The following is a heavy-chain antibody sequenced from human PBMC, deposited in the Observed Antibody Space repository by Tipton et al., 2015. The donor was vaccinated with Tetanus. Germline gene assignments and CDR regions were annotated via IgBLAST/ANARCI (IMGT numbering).Heavy chain of an antibody. Sequence: AVSGSTFSAYYMSWIRLAPGKGLEWISYISHTGTTTYYSASVMGRFTVSRDNTKNSLYLEINSLRAEDTAVYYCARSESRIAPRIPWGMDIWGQGTTVTVSS. CDR2: ISHTGTTT. CDR1: GSTFSAYY. CDR3: ARSESRIAPRIPWGMDI. J-gene: IGHJ6*02. V-gene: IGHV3-11*01. D-gene: IGHD6-6*01.